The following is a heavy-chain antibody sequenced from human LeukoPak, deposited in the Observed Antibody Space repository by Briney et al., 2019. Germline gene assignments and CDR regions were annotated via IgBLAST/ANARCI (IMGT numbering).Heavy chain of an antibody. CDR3: SKAGGYCSSTSCYVSWFDP. Sequence: SAGSLRLSCAAYGFTFSSYAMHWVRQAPGKGLEWVSAISGSGGSTYYADSVKDRFTISRDNSNNNLYPQMHSLRTDNSTVYYCSKAGGYCSSTSCYVSWFDPWGQGTLVTVSS. CDR1: GFTFSSYA. J-gene: IGHJ5*02. V-gene: IGHV3-23*01. D-gene: IGHD2-2*01. CDR2: ISGSGGST.